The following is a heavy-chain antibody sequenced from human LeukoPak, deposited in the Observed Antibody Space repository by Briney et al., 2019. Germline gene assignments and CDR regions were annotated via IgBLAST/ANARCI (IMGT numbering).Heavy chain of an antibody. V-gene: IGHV3-53*01. D-gene: IGHD5-12*01. CDR3: ARDGGYSGYDFDY. CDR1: GFTVSSNY. J-gene: IGHJ4*02. Sequence: GGSLRLSCAASGFTVSSNYMSWVRQAPGKGLEWVSVIYSGGSTYYADSVKGRFTISRDNSKNTLYLQMNSPRAEDTAVYYCARDGGYSGYDFDYWGQGTLVTVSS. CDR2: IYSGGST.